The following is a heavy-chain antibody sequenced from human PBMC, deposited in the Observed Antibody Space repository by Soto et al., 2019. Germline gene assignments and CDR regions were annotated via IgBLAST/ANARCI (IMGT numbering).Heavy chain of an antibody. Sequence: SQTLSLTCAISGDSVSSNSVAWNWIRQSPSRGLEWLGRTYYRSKWSNDYAVSVKSRMTINPDTTKNQFSLHLNSVTPEDTAVYYCERSEYLSGCFDYGGQGTLVTVSS. CDR1: GDSVSSNSVA. CDR3: ERSEYLSGCFDY. CDR2: TYYRSKWSN. J-gene: IGHJ4*02. D-gene: IGHD6-19*01. V-gene: IGHV6-1*01.